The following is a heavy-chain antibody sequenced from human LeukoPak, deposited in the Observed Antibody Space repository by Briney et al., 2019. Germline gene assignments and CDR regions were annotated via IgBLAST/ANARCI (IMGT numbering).Heavy chain of an antibody. CDR2: IIPIFGTA. CDR1: GGTFSSYA. D-gene: IGHD3-10*01. CDR3: ARGGSSRGDRFDY. J-gene: IGHJ4*02. V-gene: IGHV1-69*05. Sequence: SVKVSCKASGGTFSSYAISWVRQAPGQGLEWMGRIIPIFGTANYAQKFQGKVTITTDESTSTAYMELSSLRSEDTAVYYCARGGSSRGDRFDYWGQGTLVTVSS.